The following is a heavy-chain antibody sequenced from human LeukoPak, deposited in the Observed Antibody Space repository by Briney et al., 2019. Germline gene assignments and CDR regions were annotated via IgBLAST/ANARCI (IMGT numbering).Heavy chain of an antibody. J-gene: IGHJ4*02. V-gene: IGHV3-23*01. CDR1: GFTFSSYA. CDR2: ISGSGGST. Sequence: GGSLRLSCAASGFTFSSYAMSWVRQAPGKGLEWVSAISGSGGSTYYADSVKGRFTISRDNSKNTLYLQMNSLRAEDTAVYHCAKDGGVDYYDSSGYYSYWGQGTLVTVSS. D-gene: IGHD3-22*01. CDR3: AKDGGVDYYDSSGYYSY.